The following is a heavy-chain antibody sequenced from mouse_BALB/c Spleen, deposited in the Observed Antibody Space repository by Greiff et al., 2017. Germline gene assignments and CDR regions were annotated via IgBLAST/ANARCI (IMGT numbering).Heavy chain of an antibody. CDR3: VRDDYDGGRDGNWYFDV. D-gene: IGHD2-4*01. CDR2: IWTGGGT. V-gene: IGHV2-9-2*01. J-gene: IGHJ1*01. CDR1: GFSLTSYD. Sequence: QVQLKQSGPGLVAPSQSLSITCTVSGFSLTSYDISWIRQPPGKGLEWLGVIWTGGGTNYNSAFMSRLSISKDNSKSQVFLKMNSLQTDDTAIYYWVRDDYDGGRDGNWYFDVWGAGTTVTVSS.